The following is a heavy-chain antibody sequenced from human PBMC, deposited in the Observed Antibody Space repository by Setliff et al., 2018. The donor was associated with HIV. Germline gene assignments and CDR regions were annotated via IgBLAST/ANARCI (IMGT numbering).Heavy chain of an antibody. V-gene: IGHV1-69*13. CDR1: GGTVSDHG. D-gene: IGHD5-12*01. J-gene: IGHJ4*02. CDR3: ARGPLVATRLYYFDH. Sequence: SVKVSCKVSGGTVSDHGVTWVRQAPGQGLEWMGTVIPLFGTTNYAQKFLGRVTITADESTSTAYMELSSLRSEGTAIYYCARGPLVATRLYYFDHWGQGTLVTVSS. CDR2: VIPLFGTT.